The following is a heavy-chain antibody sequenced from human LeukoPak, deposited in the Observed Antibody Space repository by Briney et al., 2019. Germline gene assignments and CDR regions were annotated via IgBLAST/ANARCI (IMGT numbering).Heavy chain of an antibody. Sequence: PSQTLSLTCTVSGGSVSSYYWSWIWQPAGKGLEWIGRIYTSGNTNYNPSLKGRVTMSVDTSKNQFSLKLSSVTAADTAVYYCARGRGSSWYYFDYWGQGTLVTVSS. CDR2: IYTSGNT. CDR3: ARGRGSSWYYFDY. V-gene: IGHV4-4*07. D-gene: IGHD6-13*01. J-gene: IGHJ4*02. CDR1: GGSVSSYY.